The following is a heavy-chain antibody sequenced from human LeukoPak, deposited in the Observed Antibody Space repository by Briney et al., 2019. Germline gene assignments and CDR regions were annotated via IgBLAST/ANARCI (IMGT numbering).Heavy chain of an antibody. D-gene: IGHD3-22*01. J-gene: IGHJ4*02. V-gene: IGHV4-59*01. CDR1: GDSTNTYF. CDR3: AREGDYYDSGGYYRIDF. Sequence: SETLSLTCTISGDSTNTYFWSWIRQPPGKGLEWIGYVYHSGSTNYNPSLKSRVTMSVDTSNNQFSLKLSSVTAADTAMYYCAREGDYYDSGGYYRIDFWGQGTLVTVSS. CDR2: VYHSGST.